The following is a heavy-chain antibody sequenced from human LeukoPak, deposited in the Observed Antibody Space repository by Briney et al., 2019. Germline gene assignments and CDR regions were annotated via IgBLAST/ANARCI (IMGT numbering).Heavy chain of an antibody. Sequence: PSETLSLTCTVSGGSDSSGSYYWSWIRQPPGKGLEWIAYIYYSGTTNYNPSLKSRVTISVDTSTNQFSLKLNSVTAADTAVYYCARDAYGSSYLDFWGQGTLVTVSS. CDR1: GGSDSSGSYY. D-gene: IGHD6-6*01. CDR2: IYYSGTT. CDR3: ARDAYGSSYLDF. J-gene: IGHJ4*02. V-gene: IGHV4-61*01.